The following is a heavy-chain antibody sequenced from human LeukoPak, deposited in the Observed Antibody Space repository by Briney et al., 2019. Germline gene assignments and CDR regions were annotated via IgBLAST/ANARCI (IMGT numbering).Heavy chain of an antibody. CDR1: GGSFGGYY. J-gene: IGHJ5*02. Sequence: SETLSLTCAVYGGSFGGYYWSWVRQPSGKGLEWIGQINESGNTNYSPSLKSRVSMSVDTSKKQFSLKLSSVTAADTAVYYCARASAYSISSGVNLWGQGSLVTVSS. D-gene: IGHD6-6*01. CDR3: ARASAYSISSGVNL. CDR2: INESGNT. V-gene: IGHV4-34*01.